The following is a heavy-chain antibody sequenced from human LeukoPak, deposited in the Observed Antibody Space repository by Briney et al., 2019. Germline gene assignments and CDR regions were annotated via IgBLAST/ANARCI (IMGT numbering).Heavy chain of an antibody. V-gene: IGHV3-48*01. D-gene: IGHD3-3*01. CDR3: AREQYYDFWSGYYTPVV. CDR2: ISSSSSTI. CDR1: GFTFNSYS. J-gene: IGHJ4*02. Sequence: GGSLRLSCAASGFTFNSYSMNWVRQAPGKGLEWVSYISSSSSTIYYADSVKGRFTISRDNAKNSLYLQMNSLRAEDTAVYYCAREQYYDFWSGYYTPVVWGQGTLVTVSS.